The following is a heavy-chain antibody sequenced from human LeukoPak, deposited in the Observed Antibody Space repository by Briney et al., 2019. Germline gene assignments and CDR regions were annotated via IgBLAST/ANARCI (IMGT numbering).Heavy chain of an antibody. Sequence: PGRSLRLSCAGSGFTLNTYGMHWVCQPPGKGLEWVAVISNDGGNRFYADSVKGRFTISRDNSENTVYLQMDSLRPEDTAVYYCAGKPYGSGTYYNNWFDPWGQGTLVTVSS. CDR1: GFTLNTYG. V-gene: IGHV3-30*03. J-gene: IGHJ5*02. CDR2: ISNDGGNR. CDR3: AGKPYGSGTYYNNWFDP. D-gene: IGHD3-10*01.